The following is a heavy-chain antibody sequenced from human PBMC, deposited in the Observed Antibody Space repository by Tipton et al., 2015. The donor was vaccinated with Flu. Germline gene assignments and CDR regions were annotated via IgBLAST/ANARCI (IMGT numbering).Heavy chain of an antibody. CDR1: GFTFSSYS. J-gene: IGHJ5*02. CDR3: ARGGYCSSTSCYIRRWFDP. Sequence: SLRLSCAASGFTFSSYSMNWVRQAPGKGLEWVSSISSSSSYIYYADSVKGRFTISRDNAKNSLYLQMNSLRAEDTAVYYCARGGYCSSTSCYIRRWFDPWGQGTLVTVSS. V-gene: IGHV3-21*01. D-gene: IGHD2-2*02. CDR2: ISSSSSYI.